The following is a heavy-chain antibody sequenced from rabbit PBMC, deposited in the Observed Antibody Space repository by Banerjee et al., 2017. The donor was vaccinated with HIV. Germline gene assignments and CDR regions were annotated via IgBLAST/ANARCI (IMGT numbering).Heavy chain of an antibody. V-gene: IGHV1S40*01. D-gene: IGHD4-2*01. CDR2: INTGSSGST. CDR3: ARNPGGDYAGDDAFDP. CDR1: GFTLSSSYW. J-gene: IGHJ2*01. Sequence: QSLEESGGDLVKPGASLTLTCTASGFTLSSSYWICWVRQAPGKGLEWIGCINTGSSGSTYYASWAKGRFTISKTSSTTVTLQMTSLTAADTATYFCARNPGGDYAGDDAFDPWGPGTLVTVS.